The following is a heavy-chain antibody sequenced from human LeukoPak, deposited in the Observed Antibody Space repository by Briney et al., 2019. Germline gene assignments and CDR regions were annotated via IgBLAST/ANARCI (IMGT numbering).Heavy chain of an antibody. Sequence: SETLSLTCTVSGGSISSYYWSWIRQPPGKGLEWIGYIYYSGSTNYNPSLKSRVTISVDTSKNQFSLKLSSVTAADTAVYYCAGVSQTVGVDYWGQGTLVTVSS. CDR3: AGVSQTVGVDY. CDR1: GGSISSYY. V-gene: IGHV4-59*01. D-gene: IGHD4-23*01. J-gene: IGHJ4*02. CDR2: IYYSGST.